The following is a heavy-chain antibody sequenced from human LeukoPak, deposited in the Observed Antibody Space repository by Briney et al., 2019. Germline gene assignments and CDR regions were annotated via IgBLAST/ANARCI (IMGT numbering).Heavy chain of an antibody. CDR1: GGSISSSIYY. Sequence: PSETLSLTCTVSGGSISSSIYYWGWIRQPPGKGLEWIGSIYYSGRTYYNPSLKSRVTIPVDTSKNHFSLKLSSVTAADTAVNYCARPDSGKSSLDYWGQGTLVTVSS. D-gene: IGHD3-10*01. CDR2: IYYSGRT. V-gene: IGHV4-39*02. CDR3: ARPDSGKSSLDY. J-gene: IGHJ4*02.